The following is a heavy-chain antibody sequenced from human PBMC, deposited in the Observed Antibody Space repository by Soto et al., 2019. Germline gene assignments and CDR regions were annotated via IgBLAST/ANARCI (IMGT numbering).Heavy chain of an antibody. CDR3: ARLGGEGSSWYGYYYYYMDV. CDR2: IWYDGSNK. J-gene: IGHJ6*03. CDR1: GFTFSSYG. Sequence: QVQLVESGGGVVQPGRSLRLSCAASGFTFSSYGMHWVRQAPGKGLEWVAVIWYDGSNKYYADSVKGRFTISRDNSKNTLYLQMNRLRAEDTAVYYCARLGGEGSSWYGYYYYYMDVWGKGTTVNVSS. D-gene: IGHD6-13*01. V-gene: IGHV3-33*01.